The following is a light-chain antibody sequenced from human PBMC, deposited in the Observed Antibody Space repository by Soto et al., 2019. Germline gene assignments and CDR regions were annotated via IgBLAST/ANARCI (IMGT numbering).Light chain of an antibody. CDR3: QQYDNWPVT. CDR1: QSVTTN. CDR2: GAS. V-gene: IGKV3-15*01. Sequence: EIVMTQSPATLSVSPGERVTFSCRASQSVTTNLAWYQHKPGQAPRLLISGASTGATGIPARFSGSGSGTESTLTFNSLQSEDFAVYYCQQYDNWPVTFGGGTKVEIK. J-gene: IGKJ4*01.